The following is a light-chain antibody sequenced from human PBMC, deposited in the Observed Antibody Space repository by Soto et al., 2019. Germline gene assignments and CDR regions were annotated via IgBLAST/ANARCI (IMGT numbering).Light chain of an antibody. J-gene: IGKJ1*01. V-gene: IGKV1-17*01. CDR2: TAS. CDR3: LQHHTYPPT. CDR1: QGISSY. Sequence: DIPLTQSPSSLSASVGDRVTIXCRVSQGISSYLNWYRQKPGKAPKRLIHTASNLQSGVPSRFSGSGSGTEFTLTISSLQPEDFATYFCLQHHTYPPTFGQGTKVDIK.